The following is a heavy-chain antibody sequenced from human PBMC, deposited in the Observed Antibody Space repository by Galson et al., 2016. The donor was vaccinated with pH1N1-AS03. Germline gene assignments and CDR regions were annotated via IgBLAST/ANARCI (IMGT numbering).Heavy chain of an antibody. V-gene: IGHV3-30*02. J-gene: IGHJ4*02. D-gene: IGHD3-3*01. CDR3: VKGGGYSHGFLEYHFDS. CDR2: IRYDESIK. Sequence: SLRLSCAASGFVFSTSAIHWVRQSPGKGLEWVAFIRYDESIKNYGDSVKGRFTISRDNSKNTVDLEMNSLRPEDSAVYYCVKGGGYSHGFLEYHFDSWGQGSLVTVSS. CDR1: GFVFSTSA.